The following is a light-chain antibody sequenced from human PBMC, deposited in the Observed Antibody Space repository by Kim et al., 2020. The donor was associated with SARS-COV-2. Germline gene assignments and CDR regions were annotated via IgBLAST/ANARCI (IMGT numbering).Light chain of an antibody. V-gene: IGKV3-20*01. CDR1: QSIISTY. Sequence: DIVLTQSPDTLSLSPGDRATLSCRASQSIISTYVAWYQQKPGQAPRLLIYGTSTRAAGIPGRFSGSGSGTEYTLTINRLEPEDFAIYYCQQFGSSRTWTFGQGTKVEIK. CDR3: QQFGSSRTWT. J-gene: IGKJ1*01. CDR2: GTS.